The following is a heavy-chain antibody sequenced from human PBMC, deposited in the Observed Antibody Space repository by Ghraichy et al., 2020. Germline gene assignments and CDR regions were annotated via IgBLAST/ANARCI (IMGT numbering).Heavy chain of an antibody. D-gene: IGHD1-26*01. CDR3: VTSWEEN. CDR2: INGDGSNT. V-gene: IGHV3-74*01. Sequence: GGSLRLSCVASGFTFSVYWMHWVRQAPGKGLEWVAHINGDGSNTTYADSVKGRFTISRDNSKNTVFLQMNSLRAEDTAVYYCVTSWEENWGQGTLVTVSS. J-gene: IGHJ4*02. CDR1: GFTFSVYW.